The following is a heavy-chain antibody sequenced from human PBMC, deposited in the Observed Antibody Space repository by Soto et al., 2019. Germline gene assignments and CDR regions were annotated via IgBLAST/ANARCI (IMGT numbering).Heavy chain of an antibody. CDR2: INPSGGST. J-gene: IGHJ6*02. Sequence: ASVKVSCKASGYTFTSYYMHWVRQAPGQGLEWMGIINPSGGSTSYAQKFQGRVTMTRDTSTSTVYMELSSLRSEDMAGYYCARDQYGGLYKYYYGMDVWGQGTTVTVSS. D-gene: IGHD3-16*01. V-gene: IGHV1-46*01. CDR3: ARDQYGGLYKYYYGMDV. CDR1: GYTFTSYY.